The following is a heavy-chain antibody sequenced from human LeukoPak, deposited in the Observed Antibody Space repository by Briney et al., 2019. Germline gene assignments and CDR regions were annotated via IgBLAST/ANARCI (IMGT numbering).Heavy chain of an antibody. V-gene: IGHV3-30-3*01. J-gene: IGHJ4*02. D-gene: IGHD5-12*01. CDR2: ISYDGSDK. Sequence: PGGSLRLSCAASGFXFSSYAIHWVRQAPGKGLEWVAVISYDGSDKYFADSVKGRFTISRDNSKNTLYLQMNSLRADDTAVYYCARGLSGYDYSDYWGQGTLVTVSS. CDR3: ARGLSGYDYSDY. CDR1: GFXFSSYA.